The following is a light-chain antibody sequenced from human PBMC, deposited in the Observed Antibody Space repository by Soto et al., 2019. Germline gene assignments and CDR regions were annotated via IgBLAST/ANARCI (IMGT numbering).Light chain of an antibody. CDR2: AAS. CDR3: QQSYSTPPIT. J-gene: IGKJ5*01. CDR1: QSISSY. V-gene: IGKV1-39*01. Sequence: DIQMTQSPSSLSASVGDRVTITCRASQSISSYLNWYQQKPGKAPKLLIYAASSLQSGVPSRFSRTGSVTDFTLTISSLQPEDFATYYCQQSYSTPPITLGQGTRLEIK.